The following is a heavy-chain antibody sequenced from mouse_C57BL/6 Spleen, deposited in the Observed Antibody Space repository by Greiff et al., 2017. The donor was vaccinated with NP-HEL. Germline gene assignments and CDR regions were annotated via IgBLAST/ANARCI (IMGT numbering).Heavy chain of an antibody. J-gene: IGHJ3*01. CDR3: ARKMASAY. CDR1: GYSFTGYY. Sequence: EVQLQQSGPELVKPGASVKISCKASGYSFTGYYMNWVKQSPEKSLEWIGEINPSTGGTTYNQKFKAKATLTVDKSSSTAYMQLKSLTSEDSAVYYCARKMASAYWGQGTLVTVSA. V-gene: IGHV1-42*01. D-gene: IGHD6-1*01. CDR2: INPSTGGT.